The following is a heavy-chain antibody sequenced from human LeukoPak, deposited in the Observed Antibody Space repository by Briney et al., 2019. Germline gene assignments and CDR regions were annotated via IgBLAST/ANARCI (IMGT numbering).Heavy chain of an antibody. D-gene: IGHD3-22*01. J-gene: IGHJ4*02. CDR1: GGSISSGTYY. CDR3: ARVTTGGYYNC. V-gene: IGHV4-61*02. CDR2: IYTTGST. Sequence: TSQTLSLTCTVSGGSISSGTYYWTWIRQPAGKGLEWIGRIYTTGSTNYNPSLKSRVTMSTDTSKNQFSLKLGSVTAADTAVYYCARVTTGGYYNCWGQGTLVTVSS.